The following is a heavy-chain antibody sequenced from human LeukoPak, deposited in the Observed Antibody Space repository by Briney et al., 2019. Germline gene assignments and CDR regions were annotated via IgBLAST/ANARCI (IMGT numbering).Heavy chain of an antibody. CDR3: ARARGEWRPFDY. CDR2: ISWNSGSI. CDR1: GFTFDDYA. D-gene: IGHD3-3*01. J-gene: IGHJ4*02. V-gene: IGHV3-9*01. Sequence: GGSLRLSCAASGFTFDDYAIHWVRQAPGKGLEWVSGISWNSGSIGYADSVKGRFTISRDNAKNSLYLQMNSLRAEDTALYYCARARGEWRPFDYWGQGTLVTVSS.